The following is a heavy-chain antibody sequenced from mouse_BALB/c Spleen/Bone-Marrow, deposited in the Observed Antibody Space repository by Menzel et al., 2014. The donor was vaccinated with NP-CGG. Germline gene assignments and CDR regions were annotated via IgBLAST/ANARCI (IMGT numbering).Heavy chain of an antibody. D-gene: IGHD3-2*01. CDR3: AREWTARAVDY. CDR1: GYAFTNYL. J-gene: IGHJ2*01. Sequence: VQLVESGAELVRPGTSVKVSCKASGYAFTNYLIDWVKQRPVQGLEWIGVINPGSGGSNYNAKFEGKATLTADKSSSTAYMQLSSLTSDDSAVYFCAREWTARAVDYWGQGTTLTVSS. CDR2: INPGSGGS. V-gene: IGHV1-54*01.